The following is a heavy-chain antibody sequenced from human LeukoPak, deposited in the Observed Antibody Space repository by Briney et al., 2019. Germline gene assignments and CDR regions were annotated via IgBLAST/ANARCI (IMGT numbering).Heavy chain of an antibody. V-gene: IGHV4-4*08. CDR3: AKVGSSGWYYYFDY. J-gene: IGHJ4*02. D-gene: IGHD6-19*01. Sequence: SETLSLTCTVSGGSISSYYWSWIRQPPGKGLEWIGRIYTSGSTNYNPSLKSRVTISVDTSKNQFSLKLSSVTAADTAVYYCAKVGSSGWYYYFDYWGQGTLVTVSS. CDR1: GGSISSYY. CDR2: IYTSGST.